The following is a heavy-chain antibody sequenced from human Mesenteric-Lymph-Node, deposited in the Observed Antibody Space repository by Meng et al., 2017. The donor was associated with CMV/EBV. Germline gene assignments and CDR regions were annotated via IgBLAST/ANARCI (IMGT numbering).Heavy chain of an antibody. J-gene: IGHJ4*02. CDR3: ARDRRDFWSGYFDY. CDR1: GFTFSSYA. D-gene: IGHD3-3*01. CDR2: ISYDGSNK. V-gene: IGHV3-30*04. Sequence: GESLKISCAASGFTFSSYAMHWVRQAPGKGLEWVAVISYDGSNKYYADSVKGRFTISRDNSKNTLYLQMNSLRAEDTAVYYCARDRRDFWSGYFDYWGQGTLVTVSS.